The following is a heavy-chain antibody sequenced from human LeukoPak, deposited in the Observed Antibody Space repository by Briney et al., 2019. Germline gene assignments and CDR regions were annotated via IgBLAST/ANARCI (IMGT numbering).Heavy chain of an antibody. CDR2: IYYSGNT. CDR3: ARDSHSSGYYGAFDI. D-gene: IGHD3-22*01. V-gene: IGHV4-31*03. Sequence: SETLSLTCTVSGDSLSSGGYYWTWIRQHPGKGLEWIGYIYYSGNTYYNPSLKSRVTISVDTSKNQSSLKLTSVTAADTAVYYCARDSHSSGYYGAFDIWSHGTMVTVSS. CDR1: GDSLSSGGYY. J-gene: IGHJ3*02.